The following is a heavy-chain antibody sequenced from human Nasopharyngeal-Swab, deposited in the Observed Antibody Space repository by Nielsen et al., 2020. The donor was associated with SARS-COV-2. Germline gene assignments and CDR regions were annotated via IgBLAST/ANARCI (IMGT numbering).Heavy chain of an antibody. CDR3: AKDGRYYASGSHPFDY. V-gene: IGHV3-23*01. CDR1: GFTFSTYA. J-gene: IGHJ4*02. CDR2: ISGSGGSA. D-gene: IGHD3-10*01. Sequence: GDSLKLSCAASGFTFSTYAMSWVRKAPGKGLDWVSAISGSGGSAYYADSVKGRFTISRDNSKNTVYLQMNTLRAEDTAVYYCAKDGRYYASGSHPFDYWGQGTLVTVSS.